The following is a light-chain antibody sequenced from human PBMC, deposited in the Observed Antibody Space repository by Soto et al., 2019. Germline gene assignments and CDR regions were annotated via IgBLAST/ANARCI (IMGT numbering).Light chain of an antibody. CDR2: DVR. CDR1: SSDVGGYNY. V-gene: IGLV2-14*01. Sequence: QSALTQPASVSGSPGQSITISCTGTSSDVGGYNYVSWYQQHPGKAPKLMIYDVRNRSAGVSFRFSDSNTGTTASLTISGLQAEDEDDYYCSSYTSSRGVFGGGTKLTVL. J-gene: IGLJ2*01. CDR3: SSYTSSRGV.